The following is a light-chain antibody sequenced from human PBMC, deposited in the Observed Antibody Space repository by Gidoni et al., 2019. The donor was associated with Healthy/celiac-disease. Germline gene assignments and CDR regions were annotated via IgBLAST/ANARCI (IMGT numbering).Light chain of an antibody. CDR2: GKN. CDR1: RLRSYY. Sequence: SSELTQDPAVSVALGQTVRITCQGDRLRSYYASGYQQKAGQAPVLVIYGKNTRPSGIPDRFSGSSSGNTASLTITGAQAEDEADYYCNSRDSSGNHVVFGGGTKLTVL. V-gene: IGLV3-19*01. CDR3: NSRDSSGNHVV. J-gene: IGLJ2*01.